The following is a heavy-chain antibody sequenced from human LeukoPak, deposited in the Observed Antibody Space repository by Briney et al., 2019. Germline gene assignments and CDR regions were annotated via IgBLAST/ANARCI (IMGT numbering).Heavy chain of an antibody. Sequence: ASVKVSCKASGGTFSSYAISWVRQAPGQGLEWMGGIIPIFGTANYAQKLQGRVTMTTDTSTSTAYMELRSLRSDDTAVYYCAREVDYDYVWGSYTDAFDIWGQGTMVTVSS. J-gene: IGHJ3*02. V-gene: IGHV1-69*05. D-gene: IGHD3-16*01. CDR2: IIPIFGTA. CDR1: GGTFSSYA. CDR3: AREVDYDYVWGSYTDAFDI.